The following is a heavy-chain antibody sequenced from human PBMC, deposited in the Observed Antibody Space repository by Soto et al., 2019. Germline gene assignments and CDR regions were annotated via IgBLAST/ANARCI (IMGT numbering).Heavy chain of an antibody. D-gene: IGHD6-13*01. J-gene: IGHJ6*02. Sequence: AASVKVSCKASGYTFTNYGISWGRQAPGQGLEWMGWINVYNGNTKYAQKVQGRVTMTTDTSTSPAYMELRGLRSDDTAGYYCARGSSSWSHYYYYYGMDVWGQGTTVTVS. CDR2: INVYNGNT. CDR3: ARGSSSWSHYYYYYGMDV. CDR1: GYTFTNYG. V-gene: IGHV1-18*01.